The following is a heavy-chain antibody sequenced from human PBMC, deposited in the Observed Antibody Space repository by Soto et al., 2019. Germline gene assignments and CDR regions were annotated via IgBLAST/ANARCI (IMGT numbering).Heavy chain of an antibody. Sequence: SETLSLTCTVSGGSISSSSYYWGWIRQPPGKGLEWIGSIYYSGSTYYNQSLKSRVTISVDTSKNQFSLKLSSVTAADTAVYYCASPLSDILTGYNNWFDPWGQGTLVTVSS. V-gene: IGHV4-39*01. CDR3: ASPLSDILTGYNNWFDP. D-gene: IGHD3-9*01. CDR1: GGSISSSSYY. CDR2: IYYSGST. J-gene: IGHJ5*02.